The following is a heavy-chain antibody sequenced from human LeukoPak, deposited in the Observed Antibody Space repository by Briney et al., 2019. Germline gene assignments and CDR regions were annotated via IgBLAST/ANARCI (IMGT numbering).Heavy chain of an antibody. Sequence: PSETLSLTCTVSGGSISSGGYYWSWIRQHPGKGLEWIGYIYYSGSTYYNPSLKSRVTISVDTSKNQFSLKLSSVTAADTAVYYCARARLNGKRAARPPDYWGQGTLVTVSS. CDR2: IYYSGST. CDR1: GGSISSGGYY. CDR3: ARARLNGKRAARPPDY. D-gene: IGHD6-6*01. J-gene: IGHJ4*02. V-gene: IGHV4-31*03.